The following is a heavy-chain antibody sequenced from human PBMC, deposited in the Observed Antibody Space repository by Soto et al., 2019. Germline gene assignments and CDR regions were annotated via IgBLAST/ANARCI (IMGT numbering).Heavy chain of an antibody. V-gene: IGHV3-7*04. CDR1: ESTVRRDW. CDR2: TNPDGSEK. Sequence: GASLRLSCAISESTVRRDWMNWVRQAPGKVLEWVAHTNPDGSEKYYADSVKGRFTITRDNAKNLLYLQMNSLRVGDTAMYYCSGGVGDAFWGQGT. J-gene: IGHJ4*02. D-gene: IGHD1-26*01. CDR3: SGGVGDAF.